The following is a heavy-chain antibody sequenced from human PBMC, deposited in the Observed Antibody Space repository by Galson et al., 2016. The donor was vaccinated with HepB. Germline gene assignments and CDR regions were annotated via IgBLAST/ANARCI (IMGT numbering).Heavy chain of an antibody. D-gene: IGHD2-21*02. CDR2: ISANVGST. CDR3: ARARQTCTGDCYYNWFDP. V-gene: IGHV3-23*01. J-gene: IGHJ5*02. CDR1: GXXVSXXX. Sequence: SLRLSCAASGXXVSXXXMYXXXQAXXKGLEXVSVISANVGSTNYADSVEGRFTIPRDSSNNTLSLQMNSLRVEDTAIYYCARARQTCTGDCYYNWFDPWGQGALVTVSS.